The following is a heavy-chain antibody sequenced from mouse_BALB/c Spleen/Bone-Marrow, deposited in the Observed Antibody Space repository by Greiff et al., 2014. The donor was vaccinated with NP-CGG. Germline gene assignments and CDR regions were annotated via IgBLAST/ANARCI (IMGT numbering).Heavy chain of an antibody. D-gene: IGHD1-1*01. CDR3: ARYYYGSSYFDY. CDR1: GFNIKDTY. Sequence: EVKLQESGAELVKPGASVKLSCTASGFNIKDTYMHWVKQRPEQGLEWIGGIDPANGNTKYDPKFQGKATITADTSSNTAYLQLSSLTSEDTAVYYCARYYYGSSYFDYWGQGTTLTVSS. J-gene: IGHJ2*01. CDR2: IDPANGNT. V-gene: IGHV14-3*02.